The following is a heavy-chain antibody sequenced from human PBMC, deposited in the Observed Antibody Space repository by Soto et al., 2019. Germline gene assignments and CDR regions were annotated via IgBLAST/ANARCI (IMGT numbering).Heavy chain of an antibody. CDR1: GGSFSGYC. CDR2: INHSGST. Sequence: SETLSLTCAVYGGSFSGYCWSWIRQPPGKGLEWIREINHSGSTNYNPPLKSRVSISMDTSMNQFSMNLDSVTAADTAVYFCARDSAYFDSWGQGTLVTVSS. J-gene: IGHJ4*02. V-gene: IGHV4-34*01. CDR3: ARDSAYFDS.